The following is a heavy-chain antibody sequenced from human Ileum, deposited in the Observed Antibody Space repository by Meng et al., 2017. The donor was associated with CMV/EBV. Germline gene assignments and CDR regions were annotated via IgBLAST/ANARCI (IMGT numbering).Heavy chain of an antibody. J-gene: IGHJ4*02. Sequence: QVELQESGPGLVKPSETLSLTCTVSGGSMSSYYWSWIRQPAGKGLEWIGRIYTSGSSNYNSSLKSRVTMSVDTSKNQFSMKLNSVTAADTAVYYCAREGPTDWGRALDYWGQGTLVTVFS. V-gene: IGHV4-4*07. D-gene: IGHD7-27*01. CDR2: IYTSGSS. CDR1: GGSMSSYY. CDR3: AREGPTDWGRALDY.